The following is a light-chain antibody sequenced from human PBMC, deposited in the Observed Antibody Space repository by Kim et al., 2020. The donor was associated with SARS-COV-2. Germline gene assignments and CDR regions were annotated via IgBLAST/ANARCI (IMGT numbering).Light chain of an antibody. CDR2: QDS. Sequence: SYELTQPPSVSVSPGQTASITCSGDKLGDKYACWYQQKPGQSPVLVIYQDSKRPSGIPERFSGSNSGNTATLTISGTQAVDEADYYCQAWDSSLYVFGTG. CDR1: KLGDKY. V-gene: IGLV3-1*01. CDR3: QAWDSSLYV. J-gene: IGLJ1*01.